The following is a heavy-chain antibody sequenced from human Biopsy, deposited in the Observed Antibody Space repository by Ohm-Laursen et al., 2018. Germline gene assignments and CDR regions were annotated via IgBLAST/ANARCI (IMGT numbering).Heavy chain of an antibody. J-gene: IGHJ5*02. V-gene: IGHV1-69*10. CDR2: IIPIPNVA. CDR3: ARGEGSSWFDP. CDR1: GDSFTSYA. D-gene: IGHD1-26*01. Sequence: GASVKVSCKASGDSFTSYAIGWVRQAPGQGPEWMGGIIPIPNVATYAQKFQGRITITADESTSTAYMELGSLTSDDTAVYFCARGEGSSWFDPWGHGTLVTVSS.